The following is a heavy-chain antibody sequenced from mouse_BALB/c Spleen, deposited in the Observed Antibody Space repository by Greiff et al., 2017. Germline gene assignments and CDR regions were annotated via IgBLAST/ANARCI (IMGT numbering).Heavy chain of an antibody. CDR2: IYPGSGST. V-gene: IGHV1S22*01. CDR3: TRGGLRWYFDD. CDR1: GYTFTSYW. Sequence: LQQPGSELVRPGASVKLSCKASGYTFTSYWMHWVKQRHGQGLEWIGNIYPGSGSTNYDEKFKSKGTLTVDTSSSTAYMHLSSLTSEDSAVYNCTRGGLRWYFDDWGAGTTVTVSS. D-gene: IGHD1-1*01. J-gene: IGHJ1*01.